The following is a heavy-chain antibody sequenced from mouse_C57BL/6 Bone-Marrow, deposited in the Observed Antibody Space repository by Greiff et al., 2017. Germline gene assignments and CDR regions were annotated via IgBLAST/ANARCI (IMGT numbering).Heavy chain of an antibody. D-gene: IGHD2-3*01. J-gene: IGHJ1*03. Sequence: VQLQQSGTVLARPGASVKMSCKTSGYTFTSYWMHWVKQRPGQGLEWIGAIYPGNSDTSYNQKFKGKAKLTAVTSASTAYMELSSLTNEDSAVYYCRKVYDGYYDWYFDVWGTGTTVTVSS. CDR3: RKVYDGYYDWYFDV. CDR1: GYTFTSYW. CDR2: IYPGNSDT. V-gene: IGHV1-5*01.